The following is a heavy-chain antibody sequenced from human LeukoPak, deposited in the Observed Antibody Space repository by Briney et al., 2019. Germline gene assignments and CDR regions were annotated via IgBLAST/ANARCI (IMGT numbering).Heavy chain of an antibody. J-gene: IGHJ4*02. V-gene: IGHV4-34*01. Sequence: PSETLSLTCAVYGGSFSDYYWSWIRQPPGKGLEWIGEINHSGSTNYNPSLKSRVTISVDTSKNQFSLKLSSVTAADTAVYYCARGPKGGTMIVVPTWSPFDYWGQGTLVTVSS. CDR2: INHSGST. D-gene: IGHD3-22*01. CDR3: ARGPKGGTMIVVPTWSPFDY. CDR1: GGSFSDYY.